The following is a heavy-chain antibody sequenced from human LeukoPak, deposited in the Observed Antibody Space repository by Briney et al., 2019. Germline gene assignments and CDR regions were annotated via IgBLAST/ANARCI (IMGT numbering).Heavy chain of an antibody. V-gene: IGHV1-69*05. CDR2: IIPIFGTA. CDR3: ARNIDILAGPYYFDY. J-gene: IGHJ4*02. Sequence: SVKVSCKASGGTFSSYAISWVRQAPGQGLEWMGRIIPIFGTANYAQKFQGRVTITTDESTSTAYMELSSLRSEDTAVYYCARNIDILAGPYYFDYWGQGTLVTVSS. CDR1: GGTFSSYA. D-gene: IGHD3-9*01.